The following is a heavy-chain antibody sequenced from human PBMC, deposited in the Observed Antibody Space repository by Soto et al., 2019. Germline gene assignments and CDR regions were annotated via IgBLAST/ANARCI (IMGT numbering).Heavy chain of an antibody. J-gene: IGHJ6*02. CDR3: ARVALGYDHAAV. D-gene: IGHD2-2*01. CDR2: INPSGDGT. V-gene: IGHV1-46*02. Sequence: GVSVKVSCKGCGYPFNAFYMHCLRQAPGQGLEWVGVINPSGDGTIYAQKFQGRVTMTRETSKSTVYMQLSSLRSEDTSVYSCARVALGYDHAAVWPQGTTVAGSS. CDR1: GYPFNAFY.